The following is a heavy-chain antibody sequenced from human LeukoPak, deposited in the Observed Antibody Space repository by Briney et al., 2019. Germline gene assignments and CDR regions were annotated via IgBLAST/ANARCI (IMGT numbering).Heavy chain of an antibody. CDR3: ARAVTSTEGY. V-gene: IGHV3-7*03. J-gene: IGHJ4*02. CDR2: IREDGSEK. CDR1: GFTFSTYW. Sequence: GGSMRLSCAASGFTFSTYWMTWVRQAPGKVLEWVASIREDGSEKYYVDSVKGRFTISRDNAQKSLYLEMNSLRVEDTAVYYCARAVTSTEGYWGQGTLVTVSS.